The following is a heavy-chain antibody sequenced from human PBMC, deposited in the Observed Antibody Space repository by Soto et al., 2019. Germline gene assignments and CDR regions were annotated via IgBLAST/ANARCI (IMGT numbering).Heavy chain of an antibody. CDR3: ARVEFIAVAGTDWYFDL. CDR2: IIPILGIA. D-gene: IGHD6-19*01. J-gene: IGHJ2*01. Sequence: SVKVSCKASGGTFSSYTISWVRQAPGQGLEWMGRIIPILGIANYAQKFQGRVTITADKSTSTAYMELSSLRSEDTAVYYCARVEFIAVAGTDWYFDLWGRGTLVTVSS. V-gene: IGHV1-69*02. CDR1: GGTFSSYT.